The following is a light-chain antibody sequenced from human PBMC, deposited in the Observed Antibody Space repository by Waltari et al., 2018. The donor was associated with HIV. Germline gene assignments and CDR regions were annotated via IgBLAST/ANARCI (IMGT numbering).Light chain of an antibody. V-gene: IGLV3-9*01. CDR1: NIGSKT. CDR3: QVWDTTILYV. J-gene: IGLJ1*01. Sequence: SYEPNQPLSVSVARGQTARITCGGDNIGSKTVHWYQQKPGQAPVLVISRDNNRPSGIPERFFGSNSGDTATLTISRTQAGDEADYYCQVWDTTILYVFGTGTKLTVL. CDR2: RDN.